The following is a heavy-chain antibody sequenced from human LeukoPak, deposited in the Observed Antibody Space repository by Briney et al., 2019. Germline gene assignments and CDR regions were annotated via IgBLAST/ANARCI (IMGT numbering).Heavy chain of an antibody. CDR1: GFTFSSYA. D-gene: IGHD2-21*02. Sequence: PGGSLRLSCAASGFTFSSYAMSWVRQAPGKGLEWVSAISGSGGSTYYADSVKGRFTISRDNSKNTLYLQMNSLRAEDTAVYYCAKDMSAYCGGNCYYDYWGQGTLVTVSS. V-gene: IGHV3-23*01. CDR3: AKDMSAYCGGNCYYDY. CDR2: ISGSGGST. J-gene: IGHJ4*02.